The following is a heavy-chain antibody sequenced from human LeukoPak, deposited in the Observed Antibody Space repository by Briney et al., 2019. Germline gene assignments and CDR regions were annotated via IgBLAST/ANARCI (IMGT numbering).Heavy chain of an antibody. D-gene: IGHD6-13*01. CDR1: GFTFSSYA. CDR3: ARDRGSSWHLSFDY. Sequence: GGSLRLSCAASGFTFSSYAMHWVRQAPGKGLEWVAVISYDGSNKYYADSVKGRFTISRDNSKNTLYLQMNSLRAEDTAVYYCARDRGSSWHLSFDYWGQGTLVTVSS. J-gene: IGHJ4*02. CDR2: ISYDGSNK. V-gene: IGHV3-30*03.